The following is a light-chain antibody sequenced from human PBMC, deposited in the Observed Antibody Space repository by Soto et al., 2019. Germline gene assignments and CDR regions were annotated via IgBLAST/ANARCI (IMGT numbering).Light chain of an antibody. V-gene: IGKV3-11*01. CDR2: DAS. J-gene: IGKJ3*01. CDR1: QSVSSS. CDR3: QQRSNWPPEVT. Sequence: EIVLTQSPDTLSLSPGERATLSCRASQSVSSSLAWYQQKPGQAPRLLIYDASNGATGIPARFSGSGSGTDFTLTIISLELEDFAVFYCQQRSNWPPEVTFGPGTKVDIK.